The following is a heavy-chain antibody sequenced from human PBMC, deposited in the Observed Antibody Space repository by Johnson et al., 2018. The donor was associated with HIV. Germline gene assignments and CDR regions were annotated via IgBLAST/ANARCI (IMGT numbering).Heavy chain of an antibody. CDR1: GFTFSSYG. V-gene: IGHV3-30*02. CDR3: AGGSVAGTYLHDAFDI. Sequence: QVQLVESGGGVVQPGGSLRLSCAASGFTFSSYGMHWVRQAPGKGLEWVAFIRYDGSNKYYADSVKGRFTISRDNSKNTLYLQMNSLRAEDTAVYYCAGGSVAGTYLHDAFDIWGQGTMVTVSS. CDR2: IRYDGSNK. J-gene: IGHJ3*02. D-gene: IGHD1/OR15-1a*01.